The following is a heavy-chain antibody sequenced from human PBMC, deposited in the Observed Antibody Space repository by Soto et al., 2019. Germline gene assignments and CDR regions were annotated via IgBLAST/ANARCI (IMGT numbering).Heavy chain of an antibody. Sequence: EVQLLESGGGLVQPGGSLRLSCAASGFTFSSYAMSWVRQAPGKGLEWVSAISGSGGSTYYADSVKGRFTISRDNSKNTLYLQMNSLRAEDTAVYYCAKVGNYDMLTGYTAIDYWGQGTLVTVSS. D-gene: IGHD3-9*01. CDR3: AKVGNYDMLTGYTAIDY. V-gene: IGHV3-23*01. CDR1: GFTFSSYA. J-gene: IGHJ4*02. CDR2: ISGSGGST.